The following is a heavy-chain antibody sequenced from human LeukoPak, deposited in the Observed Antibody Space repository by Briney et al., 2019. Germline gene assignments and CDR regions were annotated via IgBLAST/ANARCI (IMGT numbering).Heavy chain of an antibody. CDR2: MNPNSGNT. Sequence: ASVKVSCKASGYTFTSYDINWVRQATGQGLEGMGWMNPNSGNTGYAQKFQGRVTMTRNTSISTAYMELSSLRSEDTAVYYCARGLRSGGLLWFREFMPPGIGHNYYYYYMDVWGKGTTVTVSS. CDR3: ARGLRSGGLLWFREFMPPGIGHNYYYYYMDV. CDR1: GYTFTSYD. V-gene: IGHV1-8*01. D-gene: IGHD3-10*01. J-gene: IGHJ6*03.